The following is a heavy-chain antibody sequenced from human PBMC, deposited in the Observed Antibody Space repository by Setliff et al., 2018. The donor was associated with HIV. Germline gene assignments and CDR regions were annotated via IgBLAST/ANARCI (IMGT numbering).Heavy chain of an antibody. CDR1: GYSFTSLG. V-gene: IGHV3-7*01. D-gene: IGHD3-3*01. J-gene: IGHJ6*02. CDR3: ARAWRNYGIDV. Sequence: EASVKVSCKASGYSFTSLGLTRVRQAPGKGLEWVANIKQDGSEKYYVDSVKGRFTISRDNAKTSLYLQMNSLRAEDTALYYCARAWRNYGIDVWGQGTTVTVSS. CDR2: IKQDGSEK.